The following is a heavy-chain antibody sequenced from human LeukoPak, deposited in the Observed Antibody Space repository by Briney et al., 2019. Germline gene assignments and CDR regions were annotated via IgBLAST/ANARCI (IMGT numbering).Heavy chain of an antibody. CDR3: AKDGDYGDYKVHWYFDL. D-gene: IGHD4-17*01. V-gene: IGHV3-30*18. CDR1: GFTFSSYG. Sequence: PGGSLRLSCAPSGFTFSSYGMHWVRQAPGKGLEWVAVISYDGSNKYYADSVKGRFTISRDNSKNTLYLQMNSLRAEDTAVYYCAKDGDYGDYKVHWYFDLWGRGTLVTVSS. J-gene: IGHJ2*01. CDR2: ISYDGSNK.